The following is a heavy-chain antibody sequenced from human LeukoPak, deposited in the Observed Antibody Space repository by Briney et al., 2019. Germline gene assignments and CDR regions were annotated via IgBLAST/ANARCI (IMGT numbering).Heavy chain of an antibody. Sequence: GGSLRLSCAASGFTFSDYYMSWIRQAPGKGLEWVSYINIFGSTIYYADSVKGRFTISRDNAKNSLYLQMNSLRAEDTAVYYCARDWAGTPHGGVVDYWGQGTLVTVSS. D-gene: IGHD1-1*01. V-gene: IGHV3-11*04. J-gene: IGHJ4*02. CDR3: ARDWAGTPHGGVVDY. CDR1: GFTFSDYY. CDR2: INIFGSTI.